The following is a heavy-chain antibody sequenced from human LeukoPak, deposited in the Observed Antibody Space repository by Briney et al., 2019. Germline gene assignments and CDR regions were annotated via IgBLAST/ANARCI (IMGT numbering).Heavy chain of an antibody. Sequence: GVSLRLSCAASGFTFSSYAMSWVRQAPGKGLEWVSAISGSGGSTYYADSVKGRFTISRDNSKNTLYLQMNSLRAEDTAVYYCAKDWVGYSYGFDYWGQGTLVTVSS. CDR1: GFTFSSYA. D-gene: IGHD5-18*01. J-gene: IGHJ4*02. CDR2: ISGSGGST. CDR3: AKDWVGYSYGFDY. V-gene: IGHV3-23*01.